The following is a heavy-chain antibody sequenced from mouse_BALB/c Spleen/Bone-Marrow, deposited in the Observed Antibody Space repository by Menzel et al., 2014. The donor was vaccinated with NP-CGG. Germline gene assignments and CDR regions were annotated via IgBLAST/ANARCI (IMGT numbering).Heavy chain of an antibody. Sequence: QVQLKESGAELAKPGASVKMSCKASGYTFTSYWMHWVKQRPGQGLEWIGYINSSTDYTEYNQKFKDKATLTADKSSSTAYMQLSSLTSEDSAVYYCARRKFGNHGFAYWGQGTLVTVSA. CDR1: GYTFTSYW. CDR3: ARRKFGNHGFAY. D-gene: IGHD2-10*02. J-gene: IGHJ3*01. CDR2: INSSTDYT. V-gene: IGHV1-7*01.